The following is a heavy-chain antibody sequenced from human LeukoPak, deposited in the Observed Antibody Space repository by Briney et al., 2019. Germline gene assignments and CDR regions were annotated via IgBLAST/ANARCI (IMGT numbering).Heavy chain of an antibody. Sequence: GASVKVSCKASGYTFTSYDINWVRQATGQGLEWMGWMNPNSANTGYAQTFQGRVTMSMNTSISTAYMELSSLRSEDTAVYYCVRGARYSGYDLDYWGQGTLVTVSS. V-gene: IGHV1-8*01. CDR2: MNPNSANT. J-gene: IGHJ4*02. D-gene: IGHD5-12*01. CDR1: GYTFTSYD. CDR3: VRGARYSGYDLDY.